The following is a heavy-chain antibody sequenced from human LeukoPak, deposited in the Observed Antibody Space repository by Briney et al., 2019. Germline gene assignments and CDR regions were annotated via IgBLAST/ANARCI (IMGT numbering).Heavy chain of an antibody. D-gene: IGHD5-24*01. Sequence: PSETLSLTCTVSGGSISSYCWSWIRQPPGKGLEWIGYIYYSGSTNYNPSLKSRVTISVDTSKNQFSLKLSSVTAADTAVYYCAREAYRRDGYTEDAFDIWGQGTMVTVSS. CDR2: IYYSGST. CDR3: AREAYRRDGYTEDAFDI. CDR1: GGSISSYC. J-gene: IGHJ3*02. V-gene: IGHV4-59*01.